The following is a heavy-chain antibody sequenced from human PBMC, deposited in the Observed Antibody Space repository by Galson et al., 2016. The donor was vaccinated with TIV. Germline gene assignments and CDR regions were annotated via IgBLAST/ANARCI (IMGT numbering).Heavy chain of an antibody. V-gene: IGHV1-69*13. J-gene: IGHJ4*02. D-gene: IGHD2-15*01. Sequence: SVKVSSKASGGTFNNYAVNWVRQAPGQGLEWMGGILPISATTNYAQKFQGRVSITADESTTTVYMELSSLRSEDTAVYFCARDIPCGGSCYFFDDWGRGSQVTVSS. CDR2: ILPISATT. CDR1: GGTFNNYA. CDR3: ARDIPCGGSCYFFDD.